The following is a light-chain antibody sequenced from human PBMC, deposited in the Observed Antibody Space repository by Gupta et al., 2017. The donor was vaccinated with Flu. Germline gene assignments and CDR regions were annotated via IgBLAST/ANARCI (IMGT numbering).Light chain of an antibody. CDR2: YAS. J-gene: IGKJ1*01. V-gene: IGKV6D-21*02. Sequence: EVVLTQSPDLQSVTPKEKVTITCRASQNIGSSLHWYQQKPGQSPKLLIKYASQSMSGVPSRFSGSGSRTDFTLTIRSLEAEDAAAYYCHQTYSIPWTFGQGTKVEL. CDR1: QNIGSS. CDR3: HQTYSIPWT.